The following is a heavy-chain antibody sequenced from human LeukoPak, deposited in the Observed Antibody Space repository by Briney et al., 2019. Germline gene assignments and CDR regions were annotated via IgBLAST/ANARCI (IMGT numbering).Heavy chain of an antibody. D-gene: IGHD5-18*01. J-gene: IGHJ4*02. CDR3: SLVDTAMVID. Sequence: PGRSLRLSCAASGFTFSSYSMNWVRQAPGKGLEWVSSISSSSSYIYYADSVKGRFTISRDNAKNSLYLQMNSLRAEDTAVYYCSLVDTAMVIDWGQGTLVTVSS. CDR2: ISSSSSYI. V-gene: IGHV3-21*01. CDR1: GFTFSSYS.